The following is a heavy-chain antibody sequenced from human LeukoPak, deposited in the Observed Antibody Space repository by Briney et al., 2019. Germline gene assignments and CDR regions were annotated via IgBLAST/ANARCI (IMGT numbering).Heavy chain of an antibody. CDR1: GGTFSSYA. CDR3: ARLSSHYGDYKVDP. CDR2: IIPIFGTA. V-gene: IGHV1-69*05. Sequence: SVKVSCKASGGTFSSYAISWVRQAPGQGLEWMGGIIPIFGTANYAQKFQGRVTMTRDTSISTAYMELSSLRSEDTAVYYCARLSSHYGDYKVDPWGQGTLVTVSS. J-gene: IGHJ5*02. D-gene: IGHD4-17*01.